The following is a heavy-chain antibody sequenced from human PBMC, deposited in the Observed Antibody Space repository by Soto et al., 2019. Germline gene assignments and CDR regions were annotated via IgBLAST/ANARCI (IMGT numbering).Heavy chain of an antibody. V-gene: IGHV3-7*01. CDR3: ARDHESGIAVAGRGISAFDI. CDR2: IKQDGSEK. J-gene: IGHJ3*02. D-gene: IGHD6-19*01. Sequence: GGSLRLSCAASGFTFSSYWMSWVHQAPGKGLEWVANIKQDGSEKYYVDSVKGRFTISRDNAKNSLYLQMNSLRAEDTAVYYCARDHESGIAVAGRGISAFDIWGQGTMVTVSS. CDR1: GFTFSSYW.